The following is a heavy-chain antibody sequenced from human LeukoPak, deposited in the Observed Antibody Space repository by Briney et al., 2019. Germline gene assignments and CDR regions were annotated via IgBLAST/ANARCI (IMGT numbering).Heavy chain of an antibody. CDR2: IYYSGST. J-gene: IGHJ4*02. CDR1: GGSISSSSYY. Sequence: PSETLSLTCTVSGGSISSSSYYWGWIRQPPGKGLEWIGSIYYSGSTYYNPSLKSRVTISVDTSKSQFSVKLSSVTAADTAVYYCATVDTAMVYFDYWGQGTLVTVSS. V-gene: IGHV4-39*01. CDR3: ATVDTAMVYFDY. D-gene: IGHD5-18*01.